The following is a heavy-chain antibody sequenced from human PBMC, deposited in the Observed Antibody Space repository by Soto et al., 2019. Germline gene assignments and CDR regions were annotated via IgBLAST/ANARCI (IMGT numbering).Heavy chain of an antibody. J-gene: IGHJ3*02. V-gene: IGHV3-23*01. CDR1: GFTFSSYA. CDR3: ARTHDYCSGGSCYHDAFDI. CDR2: ISGSGGST. Sequence: GGSLRLSCAASGFTFSSYAMSWVRQAPGKGLEWVSAISGSGGSTYYADSVKGRFTISRDNSKNTLYLQMNSLRAEDTAVYYCARTHDYCSGGSCYHDAFDIWGQGTMVTVSS. D-gene: IGHD2-15*01.